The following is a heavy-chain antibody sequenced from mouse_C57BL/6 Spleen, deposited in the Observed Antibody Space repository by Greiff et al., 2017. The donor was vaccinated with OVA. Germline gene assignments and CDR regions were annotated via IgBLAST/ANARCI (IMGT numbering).Heavy chain of an antibody. D-gene: IGHD1-1*01. CDR3: ARSGYGSSYGGY. V-gene: IGHV1-52*01. CDR2: IDPSDSET. CDR1: GYTFTSYW. J-gene: IGHJ2*01. Sequence: QVQLQQPGAELVRPGSSVKLSCKASGYTFTSYWMHWVKQRPIQGLEWIGNIDPSDSETHYNQKFKDKATLTVDKSSSTAYMQLSSLTSEDSAVYYCARSGYGSSYGGYWGQGTTLTVSS.